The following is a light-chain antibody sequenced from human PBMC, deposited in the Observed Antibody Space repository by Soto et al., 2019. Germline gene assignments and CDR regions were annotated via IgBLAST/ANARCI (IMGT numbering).Light chain of an antibody. CDR3: MQGTHWPPT. J-gene: IGKJ1*01. CDR2: KVS. CDR1: RSLVHSNGNTY. Sequence: DVVMTQSPLPLPVTLGQPASIACTSSRSLVHSNGNTYLAWFQQRPGQSPRRLIYKVSNRDSGVPDRFSGSGSGSDFILQISRVEAEDVGLYFCMQGTHWPPTFGQGTKVEIK. V-gene: IGKV2-30*02.